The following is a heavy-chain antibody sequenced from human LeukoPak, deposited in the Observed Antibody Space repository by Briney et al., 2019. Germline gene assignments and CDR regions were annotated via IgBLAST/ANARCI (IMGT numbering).Heavy chain of an antibody. J-gene: IGHJ3*02. CDR1: GGTFSSYA. V-gene: IGHV1-69*04. CDR2: IIPILGIA. CDR3: VRDWNHGDFDI. D-gene: IGHD1-14*01. Sequence: SVTVSCKASGGTFSSYAISWVRQAPGQGLEWMGRIIPILGIANYAQKFQGRVTITADKSTSTAYMKLSSLRSEDTAVYYCVRDWNHGDFDIWGQGTMVTVSS.